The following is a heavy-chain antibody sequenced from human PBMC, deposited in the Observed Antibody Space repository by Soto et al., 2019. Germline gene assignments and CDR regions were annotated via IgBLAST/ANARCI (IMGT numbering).Heavy chain of an antibody. Sequence: SVKVSCKASGFTFTSSAMQWVRQARGQRLEWIGWIVVGSGNTNYAQKFQERVTITRDMSTSTAYMELSSLRSEDTAVYYCAAALVVVAAIDAFDIWGQGTMVTVSS. CDR1: GFTFTSSA. D-gene: IGHD2-15*01. J-gene: IGHJ3*02. CDR2: IVVGSGNT. CDR3: AAALVVVAAIDAFDI. V-gene: IGHV1-58*02.